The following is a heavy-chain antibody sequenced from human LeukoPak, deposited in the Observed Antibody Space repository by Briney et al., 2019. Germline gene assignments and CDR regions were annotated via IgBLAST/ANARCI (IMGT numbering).Heavy chain of an antibody. D-gene: IGHD2-21*01. Sequence: GGSLRLSCTASGFTFSSYSLNWVRQAPGKGLEWVSSVSTGSNYIYYADSVKGRFTISRDNDKNSLYLQMNSLRAEDMASYYCAKDLIPYCGGDCSSFQHWGQGTLVTVSS. V-gene: IGHV3-21*04. CDR2: VSTGSNYI. CDR3: AKDLIPYCGGDCSSFQH. CDR1: GFTFSSYS. J-gene: IGHJ1*01.